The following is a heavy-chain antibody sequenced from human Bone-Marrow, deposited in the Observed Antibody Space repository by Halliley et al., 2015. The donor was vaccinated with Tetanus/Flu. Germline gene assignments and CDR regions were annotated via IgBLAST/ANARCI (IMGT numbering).Heavy chain of an antibody. J-gene: IGHJ6*02. V-gene: IGHV3-66*01. D-gene: IGHD3-16*01. Sequence: SVIYSVGSTFYADSVKGRFTLSRDNSKNTLYLQMNSLRAEDTAVYYCAREWMFGGILYGMDVWGQGTTVTVSS. CDR2: IYSVGST. CDR3: AREWMFGGILYGMDV.